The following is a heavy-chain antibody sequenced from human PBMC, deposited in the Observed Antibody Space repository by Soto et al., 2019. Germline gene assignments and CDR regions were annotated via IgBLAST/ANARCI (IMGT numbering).Heavy chain of an antibody. Sequence: ASVKVSCKASGYTFTSYYMHWVRQAPGQGLEWMGIINPSGGSTSYAQKFQGRVTMTRDTSTSTVYMELSSLRSEDTAVYYFSRVRRVRLVRRHDAFDFWGQGTMVTVSS. CDR1: GYTFTSYY. CDR2: INPSGGST. CDR3: SRVRRVRLVRRHDAFDF. J-gene: IGHJ3*01. V-gene: IGHV1-46*01. D-gene: IGHD3-10*01.